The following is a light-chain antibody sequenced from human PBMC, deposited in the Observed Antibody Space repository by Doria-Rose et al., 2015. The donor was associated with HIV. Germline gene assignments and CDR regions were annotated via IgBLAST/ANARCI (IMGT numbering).Light chain of an antibody. Sequence: TQSPGTLSLSPGERATLSCRASQRVKSSYLAWYQQKPGQAPRLLIYDASTAATGIPDRFSGSGSGTDFTLTISRLEPEDVAVYYCQQYGTSRGTFGQGTRLEIK. CDR1: QRVKSSY. V-gene: IGKV3-20*01. J-gene: IGKJ5*01. CDR2: DAS. CDR3: QQYGTSRGT.